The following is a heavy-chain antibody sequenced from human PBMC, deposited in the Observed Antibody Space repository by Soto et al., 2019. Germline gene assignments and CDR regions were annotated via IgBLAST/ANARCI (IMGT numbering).Heavy chain of an antibody. J-gene: IGHJ4*02. Sequence: GRSLRLSCAASGFTFSTYWMPWVRQAPGKGLVWVSSISSDGSSTTYAASVKGRFTISRDNAKDTLYLQMHSLRAEDTAVYYWGRFRYSSRWYLAYWGRGAVVTV. V-gene: IGHV3-74*01. CDR3: GRFRYSSRWYLAY. CDR2: ISSDGSST. CDR1: GFTFSTYW. D-gene: IGHD6-13*01.